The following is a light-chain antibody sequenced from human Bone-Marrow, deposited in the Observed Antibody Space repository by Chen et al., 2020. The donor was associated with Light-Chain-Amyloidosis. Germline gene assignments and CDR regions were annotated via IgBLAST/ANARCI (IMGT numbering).Light chain of an antibody. V-gene: IGLV3-25*03. CDR2: RDT. CDR3: QSADSSGTYEVI. J-gene: IGLJ2*01. CDR1: DLPTKY. Sequence: SYELTQPPSVSVSPGQTARITCSGDDLPTKYAYWYQQKPGQAPVLVIQRDTERPSGISERFSGSSSGTTATLTNSGVQAEDEADYHCQSADSSGTYEVIFGGGTKLTFL.